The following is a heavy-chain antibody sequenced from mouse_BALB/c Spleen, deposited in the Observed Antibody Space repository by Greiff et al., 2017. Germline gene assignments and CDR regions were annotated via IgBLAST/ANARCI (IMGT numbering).Heavy chain of an antibody. V-gene: IGHV5-17*02. CDR2: ISSGSSTI. Sequence: EVKLMESGGGLVQPGGSRKLSCAASGFTFSSFGMHWVRQAPEKGLEWVAYISSGSSTIYYADTVKGRFTISRDNPKNTLFLKMTSLRSEDTAMYYCARYGHYFDYWGQGTTLTVSS. D-gene: IGHD1-1*01. J-gene: IGHJ2*01. CDR1: GFTFSSFG. CDR3: ARYGHYFDY.